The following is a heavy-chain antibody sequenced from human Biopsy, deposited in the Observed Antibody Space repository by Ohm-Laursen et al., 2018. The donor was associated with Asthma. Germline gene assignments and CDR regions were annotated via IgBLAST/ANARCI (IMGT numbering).Heavy chain of an antibody. J-gene: IGHJ4*02. V-gene: IGHV3-23*01. CDR3: AKAREDIVVVVAVSDS. Sequence: SLRLSCAASGFSFSTYAMSWVRLAPGKGLEWVSSISGTLIGRGGTPYYADSVRGRFTISRDNAKNTVYLQMNSLRAEDTAVYYCAKAREDIVVVVAVSDSWGQGTLVTVSS. CDR1: GFSFSTYA. CDR2: ISGTLIGRGGTP. D-gene: IGHD2-15*01.